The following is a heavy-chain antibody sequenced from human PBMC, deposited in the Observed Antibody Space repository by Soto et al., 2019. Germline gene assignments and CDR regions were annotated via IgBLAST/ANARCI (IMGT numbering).Heavy chain of an antibody. CDR1: GCCISSGGYY. J-gene: IGHJ5*02. Sequence: PSETLSLTCTVSGCCISSGGYYWSWIRQHPGKGLEWIGYIYYSGSTYYNPSLKSRVTISVDTSKNQFSLKLSSVTAADTAVYYCASSYDSSGRNWFDPWGQGTLVTVSS. D-gene: IGHD3-22*01. CDR3: ASSYDSSGRNWFDP. V-gene: IGHV4-31*03. CDR2: IYYSGST.